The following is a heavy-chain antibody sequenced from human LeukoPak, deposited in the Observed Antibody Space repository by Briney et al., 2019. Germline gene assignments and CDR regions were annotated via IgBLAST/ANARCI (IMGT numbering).Heavy chain of an antibody. CDR3: ARAGWDSGYDLGAFDI. CDR1: GGSISSNTYY. D-gene: IGHD5-12*01. Sequence: SQTLSLTCTVSGGSISSNTYYWSWIRQHPGKGLEWIGDIYYSGSTNYNPSLKSRVTISVDTSKNQFSLKLSSVTAADTAVYYCARAGWDSGYDLGAFDIWGQGTIVTVSS. CDR2: IYYSGST. V-gene: IGHV4-31*03. J-gene: IGHJ3*02.